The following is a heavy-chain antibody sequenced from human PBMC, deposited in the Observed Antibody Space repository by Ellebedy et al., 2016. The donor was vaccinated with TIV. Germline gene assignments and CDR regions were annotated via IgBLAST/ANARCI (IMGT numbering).Heavy chain of an antibody. CDR2: LYRGGDT. J-gene: IGHJ4*02. CDR1: GFSVADSN. Sequence: PGGSLRLSCAASGFSVADSNMTRVRQAPGKGLEWVSTLYRGGDTYYADSVKDRFTISRDNSKSTLYLQMRSLRTEDTAVYYCATDAAYNDILTAYHNWGQGTLVTVSS. V-gene: IGHV3-53*05. D-gene: IGHD3-9*01. CDR3: ATDAAYNDILTAYHN.